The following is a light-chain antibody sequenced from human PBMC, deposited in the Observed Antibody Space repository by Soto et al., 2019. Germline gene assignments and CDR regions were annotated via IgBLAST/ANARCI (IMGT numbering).Light chain of an antibody. CDR2: DAS. V-gene: IGKV3-11*01. J-gene: IGKJ3*01. CDR1: QSVSSY. CDR3: QQRSNWPKT. Sequence: EIVLTQSPATLSLSPGERATLSCRASQSVSSYLAWYQQKPGQAPRLLIYDASNRATDIPARFSGSGSGTDFTLTISSLETEDFAVYYGQQRSNWPKTFGPGTKVDIK.